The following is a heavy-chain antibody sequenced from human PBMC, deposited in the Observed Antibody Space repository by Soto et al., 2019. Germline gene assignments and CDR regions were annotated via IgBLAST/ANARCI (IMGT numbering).Heavy chain of an antibody. CDR3: ARGMTTVVTPGAYGMDV. J-gene: IGHJ6*02. D-gene: IGHD4-17*01. CDR1: GYSFTSYW. V-gene: IGHV5-10-1*01. CDR2: IDPSDSYT. Sequence: GESQKISCKGSGYSFTSYWSSWVRQIPGKGLEWMGRIDPSDSYTNYSPSFQGHVTISADKSISTAYLQWSSLKASDTAMYYCARGMTTVVTPGAYGMDVWGQGTTVTVSS.